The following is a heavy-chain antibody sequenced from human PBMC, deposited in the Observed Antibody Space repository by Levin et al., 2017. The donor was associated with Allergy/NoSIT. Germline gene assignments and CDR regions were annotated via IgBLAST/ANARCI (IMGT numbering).Heavy chain of an antibody. CDR1: GFTFSRHW. CDR2: LNQDGSVK. V-gene: IGHV3-7*01. D-gene: IGHD7-27*01. J-gene: IGHJ4*02. CDR3: ARLMGTSTIYDY. Sequence: GGSLRLSCAASGFTFSRHWMSWVRQAPGKGLEWVASLNQDGSVKDHVDSVKGRFTISRDNAENSLYLQMSSLTLEDTAVYYCARLMGTSTIYDYWGQGTLVTVSS.